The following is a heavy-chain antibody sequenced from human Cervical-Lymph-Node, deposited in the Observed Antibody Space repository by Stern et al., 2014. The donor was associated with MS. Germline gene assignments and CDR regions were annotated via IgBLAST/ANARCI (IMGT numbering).Heavy chain of an antibody. CDR3: ARGMATYFDY. Sequence: QVQLQESGPGLVKPSETLSLTCTVSGGSISSYSWSWIRQPPGKGLEWIGYIYYSGSTNYNPSLKSRVTISVDTSKNQFSLKLSSVTAADTAVYYCARGMATYFDYWGQGSLVTVSS. D-gene: IGHD5-24*01. CDR2: IYYSGST. J-gene: IGHJ4*02. V-gene: IGHV4-59*01. CDR1: GGSISSYS.